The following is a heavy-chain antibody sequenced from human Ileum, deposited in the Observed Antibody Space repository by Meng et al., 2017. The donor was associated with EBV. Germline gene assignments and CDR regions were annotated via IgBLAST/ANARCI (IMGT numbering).Heavy chain of an antibody. V-gene: IGHV4-4*02. Sequence: VRLRGAVPGLCQPSGTLSLTCAVSGGSISSSNWWSWVRQPPGKGLEWIGEIYHSGSTNYNPSLKSRVTMSVDKSKNQFSLNLSSVTAADTAVYYCARVGQWLPIDYWGQGTLVTVSS. CDR2: IYHSGST. J-gene: IGHJ4*02. CDR3: ARVGQWLPIDY. D-gene: IGHD6-19*01. CDR1: GGSISSSNW.